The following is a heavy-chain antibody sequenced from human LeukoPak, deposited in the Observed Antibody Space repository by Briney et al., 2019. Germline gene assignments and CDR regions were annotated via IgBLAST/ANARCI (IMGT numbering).Heavy chain of an antibody. Sequence: ASVKVSCKASGGTFSSYAISWVRQAPGLGLEWMGRIIPIFGTANYAQKFQGRVTITTDESTSTAYMELSSLRSEDTAVYYCARSGVISSFYYYMDVWGKGTTVTVSS. J-gene: IGHJ6*03. D-gene: IGHD2-8*01. CDR1: GGTFSSYA. CDR2: IIPIFGTA. CDR3: ARSGVISSFYYYMDV. V-gene: IGHV1-69*05.